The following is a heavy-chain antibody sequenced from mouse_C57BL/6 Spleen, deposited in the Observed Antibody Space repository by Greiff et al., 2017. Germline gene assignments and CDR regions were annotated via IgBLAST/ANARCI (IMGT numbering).Heavy chain of an antibody. CDR3: ARGGAYYSNYGAMDY. D-gene: IGHD2-5*01. V-gene: IGHV2-9-1*01. Sequence: VQVVESGPGLVAPSQSLSITCTVSGFSLTSYAISWVRQPPGKGLEWLGVIWTGGGTNYNSALKSRLSISKDNSKSQVFVKMNSLQTDDTARYYCARGGAYYSNYGAMDYWGQGTSVTVSS. CDR2: IWTGGGT. CDR1: GFSLTSYA. J-gene: IGHJ4*01.